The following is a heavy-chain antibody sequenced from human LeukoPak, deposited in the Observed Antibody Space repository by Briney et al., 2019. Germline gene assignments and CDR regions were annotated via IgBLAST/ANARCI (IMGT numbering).Heavy chain of an antibody. CDR2: IYYSGST. J-gene: IGHJ3*02. CDR1: GGSISSGDYY. Sequence: SQALSLTCTVSGGSISSGDYYWSWIRQPPGKGLEWIGYIYYSGSTYYNPSLKSRVTISVDTSKNQFSLKLSSVTAADTAVYYCARTGRGYYDFWSGYPRAAFDIWGQGTMVTVSS. D-gene: IGHD3-3*01. V-gene: IGHV4-30-4*08. CDR3: ARTGRGYYDFWSGYPRAAFDI.